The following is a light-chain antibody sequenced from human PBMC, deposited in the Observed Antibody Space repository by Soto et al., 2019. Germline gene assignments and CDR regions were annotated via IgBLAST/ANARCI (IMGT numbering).Light chain of an antibody. CDR1: QSINSW. Sequence: DIQMTQSPSTLSASVGDRVTITCRASQSINSWLAWYQQKPGKAPKLLIYKASSLESGVPSRFSGSGSGTEFTLTISSLQPDDFATYYCQQYNSHTWTFGQGT. CDR2: KAS. J-gene: IGKJ1*01. V-gene: IGKV1-5*03. CDR3: QQYNSHTWT.